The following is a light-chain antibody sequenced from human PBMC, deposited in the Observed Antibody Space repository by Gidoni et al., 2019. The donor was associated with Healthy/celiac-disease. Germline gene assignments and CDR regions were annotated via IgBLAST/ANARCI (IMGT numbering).Light chain of an antibody. Sequence: EIGLKQSPATLSLSPGERATLSCRASQSVSSDLAWYPLLIYDASNRATGIPARFSGSGSGTDFTLTIIRLAPEDVAVYYCQQRSYWPHTFXXXTKLEIK. CDR3: QQRSYWPHT. CDR1: QSVSSD. CDR2: DAS. J-gene: IGKJ2*01. V-gene: IGKV3-11*01.